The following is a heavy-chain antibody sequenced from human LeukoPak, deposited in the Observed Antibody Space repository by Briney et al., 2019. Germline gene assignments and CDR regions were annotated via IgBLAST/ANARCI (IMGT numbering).Heavy chain of an antibody. D-gene: IGHD6-6*01. CDR3: ARRRSSSWVYGMDV. J-gene: IGHJ6*02. CDR2: INHSGST. V-gene: IGHV4-34*01. Sequence: SETLSLTCAVYGGSFSGYYWSWIRQPPGKGLEWIGEINHSGSTNYNPSLKSRVTISVDTSKNQFSLKLSSVTAADTAVYYCARRRSSSWVYGMDVWGQGTTVTVSS. CDR1: GGSFSGYY.